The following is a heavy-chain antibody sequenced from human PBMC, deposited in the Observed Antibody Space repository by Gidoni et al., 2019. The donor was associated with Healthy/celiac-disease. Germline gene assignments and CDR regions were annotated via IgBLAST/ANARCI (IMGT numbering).Heavy chain of an antibody. CDR3: ARALDILTGYLDY. CDR2: IWYDGSNK. Sequence: QVQLVESGGGVVQPGRSLRLSCAAPGFTFSSYGMHWVRQAPGKGLEWVAVIWYDGSNKYYADSVKGRFTISRDNSKNTLYLQMNSLRAEDTAVYYCARALDILTGYLDYWGQGTLVTVSS. V-gene: IGHV3-33*01. J-gene: IGHJ4*02. D-gene: IGHD3-9*01. CDR1: GFTFSSYG.